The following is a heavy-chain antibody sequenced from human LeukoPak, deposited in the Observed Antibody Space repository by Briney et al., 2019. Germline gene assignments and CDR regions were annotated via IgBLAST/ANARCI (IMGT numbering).Heavy chain of an antibody. V-gene: IGHV3-23*01. CDR1: GFTFSSYA. D-gene: IGHD6-13*01. CDR2: ISGSGGST. Sequence: GGXLRLSCAASGFTFSSYAMSWVRQAPGKGLEWVSAISGSGGSTYYADSVKGRFTISRDNSKNTLYLQMNSLRAEDTAVYYCAKSSGYSSSWYLKYWGQGTLVTVSS. J-gene: IGHJ4*02. CDR3: AKSSGYSSSWYLKY.